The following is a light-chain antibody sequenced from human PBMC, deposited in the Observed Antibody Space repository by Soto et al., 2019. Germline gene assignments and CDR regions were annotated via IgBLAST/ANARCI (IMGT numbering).Light chain of an antibody. CDR1: QSVSSSY. CDR2: GAS. V-gene: IGKV3-20*01. J-gene: IGKJ1*01. CDR3: QQYGCSLWT. Sequence: EIVLTQSPGTLSLSPGERATLSCRASQSVSSSYLAWYQQKPGQAPRLLIYGASSRATGIPDRFSGSGSGTAFTLTICRLGSEGVAVEDCQQYGCSLWTFGQGTKVEIK.